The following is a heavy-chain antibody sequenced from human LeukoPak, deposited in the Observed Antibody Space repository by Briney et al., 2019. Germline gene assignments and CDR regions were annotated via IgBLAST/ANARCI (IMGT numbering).Heavy chain of an antibody. CDR1: GFTFSSYA. D-gene: IGHD6-13*01. J-gene: IGHJ4*02. V-gene: IGHV3-23*01. CDR2: ISGSGGST. CDR3: AKAQAAAGTPGRY. Sequence: SGGSLRLSCAASGFTFSSYAMSWVRQAPGKGLEWVSAISGSGGSTYYADSVKGRFTISGDNSKNTLYPQMNSLRAEDTAVYYCAKAQAAAGTPGRYWGQGTLVTVSS.